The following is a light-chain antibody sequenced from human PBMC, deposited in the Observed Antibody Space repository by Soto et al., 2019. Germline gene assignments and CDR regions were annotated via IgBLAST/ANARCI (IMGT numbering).Light chain of an antibody. CDR3: QQSYGTPIT. Sequence: DIQMTQSPSSLSASVGDRVTISGRASQSISSYLNWYQQKPGKAPNLLIYVASSLQSEVPSRFSGSGSGTDFTLTITSLQPEDFATYYCQQSYGTPITFGQGTRLEI. V-gene: IGKV1-39*01. CDR1: QSISSY. CDR2: VAS. J-gene: IGKJ5*01.